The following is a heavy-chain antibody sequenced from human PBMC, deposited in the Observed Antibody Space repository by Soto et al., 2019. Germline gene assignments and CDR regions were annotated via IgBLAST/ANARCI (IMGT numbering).Heavy chain of an antibody. V-gene: IGHV1-69*02. CDR1: GGTFSSYT. Sequence: ASVKVSCKASGGTFSSYTISWVRQAPGQGLEWMGRIIPILGIANYAQKFQGRVTITADKSTSTAYMELSSLRSEDTAVYYCARADQNWGSNAFDIWGQGTMVTVSS. J-gene: IGHJ3*02. CDR3: ARADQNWGSNAFDI. D-gene: IGHD7-27*01. CDR2: IIPILGIA.